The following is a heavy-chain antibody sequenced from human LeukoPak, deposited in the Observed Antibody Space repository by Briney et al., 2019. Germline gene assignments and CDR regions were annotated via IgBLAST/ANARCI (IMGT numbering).Heavy chain of an antibody. V-gene: IGHV4-59*01. CDR1: GIPMSSYY. CDR3: PRSVLQHFDY. Sequence: TAETLSLTCTVSGIPMSSYYWSGIGDPPGEAREGMGYIYDSGSANYNPSLKSRVTISVDTSKDQFSLKLISVTAADRHVYLCPRSVLQHFDYWRQGTLVTLSS. J-gene: IGHJ4*02. CDR2: IYDSGSA.